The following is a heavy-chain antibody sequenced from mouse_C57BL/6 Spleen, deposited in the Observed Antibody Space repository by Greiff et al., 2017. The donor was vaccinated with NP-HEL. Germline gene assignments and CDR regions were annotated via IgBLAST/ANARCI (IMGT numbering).Heavy chain of an antibody. CDR1: GYTFTDYE. D-gene: IGHD2-5*01. V-gene: IGHV1-15*01. Sequence: QVQLQQSGAELVRPGASVTLSCKASGYTFTDYEMHWVKQTPVHGLEWIGAIDPETGGTDYNQKFKGKAILTADKSSSTAYMELRSLTSEDSAVYCCTREDYSNLDYWGQGTTLTVSS. J-gene: IGHJ2*01. CDR3: TREDYSNLDY. CDR2: IDPETGGT.